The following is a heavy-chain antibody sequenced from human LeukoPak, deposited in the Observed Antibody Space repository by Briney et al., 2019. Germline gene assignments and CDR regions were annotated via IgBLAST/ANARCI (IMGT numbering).Heavy chain of an antibody. CDR3: ARHEGYYDSSGYNNYFDY. D-gene: IGHD3-22*01. J-gene: IGHJ4*02. CDR2: IYPGDSDT. V-gene: IGHV5-51*01. CDR1: GYSFTSYW. Sequence: GESLKISCKGSGYSFTSYWIGWVRQLPRKGLEWRGLIYPGDSDTRYSPSFQGQVTISADKSISTAYLQWSSLKASDTAMYYCARHEGYYDSSGYNNYFDYWGQGTLVTVSS.